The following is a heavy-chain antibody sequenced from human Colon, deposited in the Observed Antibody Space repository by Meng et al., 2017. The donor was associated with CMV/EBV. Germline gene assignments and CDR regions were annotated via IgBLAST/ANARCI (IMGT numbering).Heavy chain of an antibody. V-gene: IGHV5-51*01. CDR3: ARRSCRGAICYFFDY. D-gene: IGHD2-15*01. J-gene: IGHJ4*02. Sequence: KVSCKGSGYSFTSHWIGWVRQMPGKGLEWMGIIFPGGSTTIYSPSFQGQVTISADQSITTAYLQWSSLKASDTAMYYCARRSCRGAICYFFDYWGQGTLVTVSS. CDR2: IFPGGSTT. CDR1: GYSFTSHW.